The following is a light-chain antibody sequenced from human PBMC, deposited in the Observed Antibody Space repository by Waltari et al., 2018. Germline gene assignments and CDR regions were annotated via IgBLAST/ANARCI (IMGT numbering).Light chain of an antibody. CDR2: VNSDGSH. CDR1: SGHSSNI. CDR3: QTGGHGTWV. V-gene: IGLV4-69*01. J-gene: IGLJ3*02. Sequence: QLVLTQSPSASASLGASVKLTCTLSSGHSSNIIAWLQQQPEKGPRYLMKVNSDGSHSKGDEFPARFSGSSSGAERYLTISSLQSEDEADYYCQTGGHGTWVFGGGTKLTVL.